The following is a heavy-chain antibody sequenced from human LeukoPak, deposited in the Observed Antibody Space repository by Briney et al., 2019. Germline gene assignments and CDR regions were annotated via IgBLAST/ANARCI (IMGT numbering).Heavy chain of an antibody. V-gene: IGHV3-73*01. D-gene: IGHD4-17*01. CDR2: IRSKANSYAT. CDR1: GFTFSGSA. J-gene: IGHJ4*02. Sequence: PGGSLRLSCAASGFTFSGSAIHWVRQASGKGLEWVGRIRSKANSYATSSAASVKGRFTISRDDSKNTAYLQMNSLKTEDTAVYYCARVRYGDYAYVYWGQGTLVTVSS. CDR3: ARVRYGDYAYVY.